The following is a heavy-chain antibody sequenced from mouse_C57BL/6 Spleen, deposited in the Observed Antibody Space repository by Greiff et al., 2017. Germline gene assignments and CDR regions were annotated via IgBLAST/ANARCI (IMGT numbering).Heavy chain of an antibody. CDR2: IHPNSGST. V-gene: IGHV1-64*01. Sequence: QVQLQQPGAELVKPGASVKLSCKASGYTFTSYWMHWVKQRPGQGLEWIGMIHPNSGSTNYNEKFKSKATLTVDKSSSTAYMQLSSLTSEDSAVYYCASHYDYDAWFAYWGQGTLVTVSA. CDR1: GYTFTSYW. CDR3: ASHYDYDAWFAY. J-gene: IGHJ3*01. D-gene: IGHD2-4*01.